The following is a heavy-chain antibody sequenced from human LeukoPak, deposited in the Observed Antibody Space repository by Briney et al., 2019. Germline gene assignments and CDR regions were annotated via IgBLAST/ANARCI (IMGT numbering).Heavy chain of an antibody. Sequence: PGGSLRLSCTASGFAFDEHGMTWVRQGPGKGLEGVSGINWSGKSASYGVPVRGRFTISRDNAERSLSLQMDSLRAEDTALYYCASAPLTSPFYFDYWGQGTLVTVSS. D-gene: IGHD2-2*01. V-gene: IGHV3-20*04. CDR3: ASAPLTSPFYFDY. J-gene: IGHJ4*02. CDR2: INWSGKSA. CDR1: GFAFDEHG.